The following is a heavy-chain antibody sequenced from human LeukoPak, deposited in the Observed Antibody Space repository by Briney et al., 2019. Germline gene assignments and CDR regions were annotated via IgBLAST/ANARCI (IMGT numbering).Heavy chain of an antibody. CDR1: GYTFSTYD. Sequence: GASVKVSCKASGYTFSTYDINWVRQATGQGLEWMGLMSPYNCNTGFAQKFQGRVTITRNTSIAKTYMDLSSLTSEDTAVYYCSIGRRIFDYWGQGTLVTVSS. V-gene: IGHV1-8*03. J-gene: IGHJ4*02. CDR2: MSPYNCNT. CDR3: SIGRRIFDY.